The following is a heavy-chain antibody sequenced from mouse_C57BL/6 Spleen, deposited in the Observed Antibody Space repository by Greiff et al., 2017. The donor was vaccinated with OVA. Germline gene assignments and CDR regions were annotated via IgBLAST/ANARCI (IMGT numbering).Heavy chain of an antibody. CDR3: APLLLRSFDY. Sequence: QVQLQQPGAELVRPGSSVKLSCKASGYTFTSYWMDWVKQRPGQGLEWIGNIYPSDSETHYNQKFKDKATLTVDKSSSTAYMQLSSLTSEDSAVYYCAPLLLRSFDYWGQGTTLTVSS. V-gene: IGHV1-61*01. CDR1: GYTFTSYW. J-gene: IGHJ2*01. CDR2: IYPSDSET. D-gene: IGHD1-1*01.